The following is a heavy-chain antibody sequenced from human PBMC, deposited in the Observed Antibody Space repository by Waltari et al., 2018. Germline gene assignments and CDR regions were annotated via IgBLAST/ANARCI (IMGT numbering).Heavy chain of an antibody. V-gene: IGHV1-2*02. J-gene: IGHJ4*02. CDR1: GYTCTGSY. D-gene: IGHD3-22*01. CDR3: AAWGRDSSGYYYLDY. Sequence: QVQLVQSGAEVKKPGAAVKVSCKASGYTCTGSYNHWVRQAPGQGLEWMGWINPNSGGTNYAQKFQGRVTMTRDTSISTAYMELSRLRSDDTAVYYCAAWGRDSSGYYYLDYWGQGTLVTVSS. CDR2: INPNSGGT.